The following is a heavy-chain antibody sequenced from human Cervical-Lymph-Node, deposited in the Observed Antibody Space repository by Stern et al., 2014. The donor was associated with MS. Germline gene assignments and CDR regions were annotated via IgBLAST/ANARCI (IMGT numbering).Heavy chain of an antibody. CDR1: GHPLSELA. Sequence: VQLXXSGAEVKKPGASVTVSCNVAGHPLSELAMHWLRQLPTRGLEWMGQFDPEDGETVYAQQFQGRLSMTEDTSTGTAYMTLTALRSEDTAVYYCATXXGVKWGPGTLVTVS. J-gene: IGHJ4*02. CDR3: ATXXGVK. D-gene: IGHD3-10*01. V-gene: IGHV1-24*01. CDR2: FDPEDGET.